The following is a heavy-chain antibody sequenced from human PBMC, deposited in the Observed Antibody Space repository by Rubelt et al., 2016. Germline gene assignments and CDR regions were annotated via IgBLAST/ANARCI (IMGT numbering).Heavy chain of an antibody. CDR3: ARFSGGDWRSFDP. Sequence: IRQHPGKGLEWIGYIYYSGSTNYNPSLKSRVTISVDTSKNQFSLKLSSVTAADTAVYYCARFSGGDWRSFDPWGQGTLVTVSS. CDR2: IYYSGST. J-gene: IGHJ5*02. D-gene: IGHD2-21*02. V-gene: IGHV4-59*01.